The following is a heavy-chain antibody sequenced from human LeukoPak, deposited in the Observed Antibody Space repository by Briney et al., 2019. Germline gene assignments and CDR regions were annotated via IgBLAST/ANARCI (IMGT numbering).Heavy chain of an antibody. CDR3: ARDSVPTSGWYSDGRFDP. V-gene: IGHV4-4*07. CDR1: GVSITSYF. J-gene: IGHJ5*02. Sequence: SETLSLTCTVSGVSITSYFWSWIRQPAGKGLEWIGRIYSSGSTNHNPSLKSRVTMSVDTSKNQFSLRLSSVTAADTAVYYCARDSVPTSGWYSDGRFDPWGQGTLVTVSS. D-gene: IGHD6-19*01. CDR2: IYSSGST.